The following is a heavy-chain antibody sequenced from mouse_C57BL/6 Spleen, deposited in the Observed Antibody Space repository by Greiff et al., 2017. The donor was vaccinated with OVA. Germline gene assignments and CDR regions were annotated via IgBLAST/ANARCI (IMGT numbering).Heavy chain of an antibody. J-gene: IGHJ4*01. Sequence: EVKLMESGGGLVKPGGSLKLSCAASGFTFSSYAMSWVRQTPEKRLEWVATISDGGSYTYYPDNVKGRFTISRANAKNHLYLQMSQLKSEDTAMYYCATEGGDDYDEGYYAMDYWGQGTSVTVSS. CDR2: ISDGGSYT. D-gene: IGHD2-4*01. CDR3: ATEGGDDYDEGYYAMDY. CDR1: GFTFSSYA. V-gene: IGHV5-4*01.